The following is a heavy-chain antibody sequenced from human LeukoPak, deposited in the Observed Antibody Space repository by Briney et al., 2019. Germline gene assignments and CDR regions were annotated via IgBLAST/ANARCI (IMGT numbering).Heavy chain of an antibody. CDR3: ARDLDSAGRGYSYGIDV. D-gene: IGHD3-22*01. V-gene: IGHV3-21*01. CDR2: ISISRRDI. Sequence: GGSLRLSCAASGLTFSSYSMNWARQAPGKGLEWLSSISISRRDIYYADSVKGRCTISRDNAKSAMYLQMNSLRAEDMAVDYCARDLDSAGRGYSYGIDVWGQGTTVTVSS. CDR1: GLTFSSYS. J-gene: IGHJ6*02.